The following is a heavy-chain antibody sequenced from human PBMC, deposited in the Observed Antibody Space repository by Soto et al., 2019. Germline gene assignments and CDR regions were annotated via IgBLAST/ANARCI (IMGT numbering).Heavy chain of an antibody. V-gene: IGHV3-23*01. J-gene: IGHJ6*02. CDR2: ISGSGGST. CDR3: AKDLGFSDSSGYWAYYYYGMDV. Sequence: EVQLLESGGGLVQPGGSLRLSCAASGFTFSSYAMSWVRQAPGKGLEWVSAISGSGGSTYYADSVKGRFTISRDNSKNTLYLQMNSLRAEDTAVYYCAKDLGFSDSSGYWAYYYYGMDVWGQGTTVTVSS. D-gene: IGHD3-22*01. CDR1: GFTFSSYA.